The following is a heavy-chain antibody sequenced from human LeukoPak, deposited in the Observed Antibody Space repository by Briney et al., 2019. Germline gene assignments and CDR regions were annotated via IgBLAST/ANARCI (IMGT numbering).Heavy chain of an antibody. D-gene: IGHD3-22*01. CDR3: ARTDDSSGFYY. V-gene: IGHV4-59*08. J-gene: IGHJ4*02. Sequence: SETLSLTCTVSGGSISSYYWSWIRQPPGKGLEWIGYIYYSGSTNYNPSLKSRVTISVDTSKNQFSLKLSSVTAADTAVYYCARTDDSSGFYYWGQGTLVTVSS. CDR2: IYYSGST. CDR1: GGSISSYY.